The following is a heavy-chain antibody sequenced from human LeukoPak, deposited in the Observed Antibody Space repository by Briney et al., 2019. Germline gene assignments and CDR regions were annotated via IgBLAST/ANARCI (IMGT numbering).Heavy chain of an antibody. CDR2: IWHNGNNK. D-gene: IGHD3-10*01. CDR1: GFTFSSFG. CDR3: ARESRGELFAPPDY. Sequence: GGSLRLSCAASGFTFSSFGMHWVRQAPGKGLEWVAIIWHNGNNKTYADSVKGRFTISRDNSRNTLYLQMNSLRAEDTAVYYCARESRGELFAPPDYWGQGTLVTVSS. V-gene: IGHV3-33*01. J-gene: IGHJ4*02.